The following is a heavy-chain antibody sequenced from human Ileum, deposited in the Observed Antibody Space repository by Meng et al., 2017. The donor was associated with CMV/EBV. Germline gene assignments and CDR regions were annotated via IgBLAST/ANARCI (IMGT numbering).Heavy chain of an antibody. D-gene: IGHD2-2*01. Sequence: ASVKVSCKASGYTFTSYEINWLRQATGQGLEWMGWMNPNSGNTGYAQKVQGRVTITRNTSISTAYMELSSLRSEDTAVYYCARLPAAQSIMGHYYYYYGMDVWGQGTTVTVSS. CDR3: ARLPAAQSIMGHYYYYYGMDV. CDR2: MNPNSGNT. CDR1: GYTFTSYE. J-gene: IGHJ6*02. V-gene: IGHV1-8*03.